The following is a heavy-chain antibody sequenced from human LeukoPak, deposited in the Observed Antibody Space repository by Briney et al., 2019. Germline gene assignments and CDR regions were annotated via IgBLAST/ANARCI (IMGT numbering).Heavy chain of an antibody. J-gene: IGHJ4*02. Sequence: GGSLRLSCGASGFTFSSSAMHWVRQGPGKRLEWVAYIAHHGNNKYYADSVKGRFTISRDNSKGSLYLQMNSLRADDTAVYYCAKDGSWSCTDWGQGTLVRVSS. D-gene: IGHD2-8*02. CDR1: GFTFSSSA. V-gene: IGHV3-30*02. CDR3: AKDGSWSCTD. CDR2: IAHHGNNK.